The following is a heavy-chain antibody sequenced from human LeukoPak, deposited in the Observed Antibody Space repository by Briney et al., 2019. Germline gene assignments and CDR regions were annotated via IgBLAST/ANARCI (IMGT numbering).Heavy chain of an antibody. CDR1: GFTLSSYA. J-gene: IGHJ4*02. V-gene: IGHV3-23*01. Sequence: GGSLRLSCTASGFTLSSYAMSWVRQAPGEGLEWVSTISGSADNTNYAEAVKGRFTISRDNSKNTMYLQMNSLRAEDTAVYYCAKDDYYGSGALFYWGQGTLVTVSS. CDR2: ISGSADNT. D-gene: IGHD3-10*01. CDR3: AKDDYYGSGALFY.